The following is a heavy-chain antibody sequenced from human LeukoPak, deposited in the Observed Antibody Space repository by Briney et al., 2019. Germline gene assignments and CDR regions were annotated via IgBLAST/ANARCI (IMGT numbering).Heavy chain of an antibody. Sequence: GGSLRLSCAASGFTFTRYRMTWVRQAPGKGLEWVADIKQDGSERYYVDSVDGRFTISRDNAKNSLFLQMNSLRDDDTAVYYCARSESTMTTWSMDYWGQGALVMVSS. CDR1: GFTFTRYR. D-gene: IGHD4-17*01. CDR2: IKQDGSER. CDR3: ARSESTMTTWSMDY. J-gene: IGHJ4*02. V-gene: IGHV3-7*01.